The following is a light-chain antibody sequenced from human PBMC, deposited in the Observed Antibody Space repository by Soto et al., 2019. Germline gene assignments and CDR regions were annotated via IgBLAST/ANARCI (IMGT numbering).Light chain of an antibody. CDR2: GAS. CDR3: QQSYSTPPDT. V-gene: IGKV1-39*01. Sequence: IQLTQSPSSLSASVGDRVTITCRASQGISSYLAWYQQKPGKAPKLLIYGASSLQSGVPSRFSGSGSGTDFTLTISSLQPEDFATYYCQQSYSTPPDTFGQGTKLEIK. J-gene: IGKJ2*01. CDR1: QGISSY.